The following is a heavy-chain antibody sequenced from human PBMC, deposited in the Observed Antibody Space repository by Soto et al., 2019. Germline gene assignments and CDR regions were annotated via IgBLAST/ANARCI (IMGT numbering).Heavy chain of an antibody. V-gene: IGHV1-2*02. J-gene: IGHJ6*02. CDR3: ARDQDYYYGIDV. CDR2: INPNSGGT. CDR1: GYTFTGYY. Sequence: ASVKVSCNASGYTFTGYYMHWVRQAPGQGLEWMGWINPNSGGTNYAQKFQGRVTMTRDTSISTAYMELSRLRSDDTAVYYCARDQDYYYGIDVWGQGTTLTFYS.